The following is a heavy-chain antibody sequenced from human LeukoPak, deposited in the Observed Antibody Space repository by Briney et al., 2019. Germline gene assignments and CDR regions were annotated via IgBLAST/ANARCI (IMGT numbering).Heavy chain of an antibody. CDR2: IWYDGSNK. CDR3: AKGYSSSWTYYFDY. V-gene: IGHV3-33*06. J-gene: IGHJ4*02. Sequence: GRSLRLSCAASGFTFSSYGMHWVRQAPGKGLEWVAVIWYDGSNKYYADSVKGRFTISRDNSKNTLYLQMNSLRAEDTAVYYCAKGYSSSWTYYFDYWGQGTLVSVSS. D-gene: IGHD6-13*01. CDR1: GFTFSSYG.